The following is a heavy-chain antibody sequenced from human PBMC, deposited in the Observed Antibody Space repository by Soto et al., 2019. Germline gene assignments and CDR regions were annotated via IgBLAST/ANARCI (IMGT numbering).Heavy chain of an antibody. CDR3: AKVRYSSPMGYYYGMDV. V-gene: IGHV1-69*13. CDR2: IIPIFGTA. CDR1: RVAFSKFI. Sequence: ASVKVSCKASRVAFSKFIVTWVRQAPGLGLEWVGGIIPIFGTANYAQKFQGRVTITADESTSTSYMEVNNLRSEDTAVYYCAKVRYSSPMGYYYGMDVWGHGTTVTVPS. J-gene: IGHJ6*02. D-gene: IGHD6-19*01.